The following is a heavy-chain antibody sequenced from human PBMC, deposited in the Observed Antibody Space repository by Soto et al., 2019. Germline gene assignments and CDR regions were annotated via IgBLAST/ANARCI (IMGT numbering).Heavy chain of an antibody. J-gene: IGHJ5*02. CDR3: ARAGGPEGYWFDP. V-gene: IGHV4-31*03. CDR2: IYYSGIT. Sequence: QVQLQESGPGLVKPSQTLSLTCTVSGGSIRRRGYYWSWIRQRPGEGLEWIGFIYYSGITDYNPSRRSRVIISADTSKSQFSLKLSSVTAADTAVYYCARAGGPEGYWFDPWGQGTLVTVSS. CDR1: GGSIRRRGYY. D-gene: IGHD2-15*01.